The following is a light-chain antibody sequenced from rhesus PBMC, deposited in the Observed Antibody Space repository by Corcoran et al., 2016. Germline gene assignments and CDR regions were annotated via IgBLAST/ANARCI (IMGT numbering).Light chain of an antibody. CDR1: QGISSW. CDR2: AAS. Sequence: DIQMTQSPSSLSASVGDKVTITCRASQGISSWLAWYQQKPGKAPKLLIYAASSLQSGDPSRFSGDGSGTDYTLTISSLQPEDFATYYCQQGYNTPRAFGQGTKVEIK. CDR3: QQGYNTPRA. V-gene: IGKV1-18*01. J-gene: IGKJ1*01.